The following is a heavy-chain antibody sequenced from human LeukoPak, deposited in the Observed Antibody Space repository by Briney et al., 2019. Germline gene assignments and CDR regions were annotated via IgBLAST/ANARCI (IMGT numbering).Heavy chain of an antibody. J-gene: IGHJ6*03. Sequence: PSETLSLTCTVSGGSISSSSYYWGWIRQPPGKGLEWIGSFYYSGSTYYNPSLKSRVTISVYTSKNQFSLRLSTVTAAHPPVYYCAREPIPLRYYSMDAWGKGTTLTAS. CDR2: FYYSGST. D-gene: IGHD2-2*02. CDR1: GGSISSSSYY. CDR3: AREPIPLRYYSMDA. V-gene: IGHV4-39*07.